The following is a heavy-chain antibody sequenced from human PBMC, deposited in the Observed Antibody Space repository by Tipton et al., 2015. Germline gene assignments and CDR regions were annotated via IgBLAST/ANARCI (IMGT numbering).Heavy chain of an antibody. Sequence: QSGAEGKKPGASVRVSCKASGYTFITYNMHWVRQAPGQGIEWMGFINPRGGTITNTQSFQGRVTLTRDTSTSTVYMELTSLRSEDTAMYYCVRGGAVSGQRTPFDYWGQGTLVTVSS. CDR1: GYTFITYN. CDR3: VRGGAVSGQRTPFDY. D-gene: IGHD1-26*01. J-gene: IGHJ4*02. CDR2: INPRGGTI. V-gene: IGHV1-46*03.